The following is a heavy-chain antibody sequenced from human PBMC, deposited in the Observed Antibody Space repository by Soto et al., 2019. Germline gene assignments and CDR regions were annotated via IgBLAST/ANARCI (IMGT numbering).Heavy chain of an antibody. CDR3: ARDSGYGSGSSVNHYLDC. CDR2: ISSRSSAI. V-gene: IGHV3-48*04. Sequence: GSLRLSCAASGFSFSTYNMNWVRQAPGRGLEWVSYISSRSSAIYHADSVKGRFTVSRDNAKNSLYLQMDSLRTEDTAVYYCARDSGYGSGSSVNHYLDCWGRGTLVTVSS. J-gene: IGHJ4*01. D-gene: IGHD3-10*01. CDR1: GFSFSTYN.